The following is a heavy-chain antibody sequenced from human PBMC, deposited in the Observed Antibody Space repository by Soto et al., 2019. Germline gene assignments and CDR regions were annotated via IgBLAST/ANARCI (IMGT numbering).Heavy chain of an antibody. CDR3: ATDLTAGDY. J-gene: IGHJ4*02. Sequence: QVQLVQSGAEVKKPGASVKLSCRTSGYTFTHYYIHWVRQAPGQGLEWLAIINPASGSTNYAQDFQGRVTLTKDTTTSTVSMELSGLGAEDAAIFYVATDLTAGDYWGQGTLVTVSS. V-gene: IGHV1-46*01. D-gene: IGHD6-13*01. CDR2: INPASGST. CDR1: GYTFTHYY.